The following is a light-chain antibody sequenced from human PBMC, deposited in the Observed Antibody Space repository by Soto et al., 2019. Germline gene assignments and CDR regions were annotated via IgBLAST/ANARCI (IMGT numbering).Light chain of an antibody. CDR1: SSDVGIYNY. CDR2: EVT. V-gene: IGLV2-14*01. J-gene: IGLJ1*01. Sequence: QSVLTQPASVSGSAGQSIAISCTGSSSDVGIYNYVSWYQQHPGKVPKLIIYEVTNRPSGVSNRFSGSKSGNTASLTISGLQAEDEADYYCSSYTTSSTRVFGTGTKVTVL. CDR3: SSYTTSSTRV.